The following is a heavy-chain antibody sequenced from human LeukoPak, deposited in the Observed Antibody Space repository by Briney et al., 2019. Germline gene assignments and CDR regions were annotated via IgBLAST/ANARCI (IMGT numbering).Heavy chain of an antibody. V-gene: IGHV4-59*01. CDR3: ARGGESGYDFLDY. D-gene: IGHD5-12*01. Sequence: PSETLSLTCTVSGGSISSYYWSWIRQPPGKRLEWIGYIYYSGSTYSNPSLKSRVTISVDTPKNQFSLKLNSVSAADTAVYYCARGGESGYDFLDYWGQGTLVTVSS. CDR1: GGSISSYY. J-gene: IGHJ4*02. CDR2: IYYSGST.